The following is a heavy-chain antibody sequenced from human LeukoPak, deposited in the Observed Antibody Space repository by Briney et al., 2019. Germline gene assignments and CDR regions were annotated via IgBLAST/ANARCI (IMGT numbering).Heavy chain of an antibody. CDR2: IRYDGTKK. CDR1: GFTFSNYG. V-gene: IGHV3-30*02. D-gene: IGHD3-16*01. Sequence: PGGSLRLSCAAAGFTFSNYGMHWVRQAPGKGLEWVAFIRYDGTKKYYGASVKGRFTISRAASKNTSYMQRYRLRPEDTAVYYCAKASGSSAYGCDYWGQGMLVTVFS. J-gene: IGHJ4*02. CDR3: AKASGSSAYGCDY.